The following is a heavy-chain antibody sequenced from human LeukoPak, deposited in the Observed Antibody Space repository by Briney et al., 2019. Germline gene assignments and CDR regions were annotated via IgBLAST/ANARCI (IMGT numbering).Heavy chain of an antibody. D-gene: IGHD3-10*01. CDR1: GGSISSGGYY. J-gene: IGHJ3*02. CDR2: IYYSGST. V-gene: IGHV4-31*03. CDR3: ARAGDDAFDI. Sequence: SQTLSLTCTVSGGSISSGGYYWSWIRQHPGKGLEWIGYIYYSGSTYYNPSLKSRVTISVDRSKNQFSLKLSSVTAADTAVYYCARAGDDAFDIWGQGTMVTVSS.